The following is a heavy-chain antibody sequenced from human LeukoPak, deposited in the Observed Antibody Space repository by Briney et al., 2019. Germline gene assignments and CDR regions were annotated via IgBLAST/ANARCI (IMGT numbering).Heavy chain of an antibody. D-gene: IGHD1-26*01. CDR1: GGSISSGSYY. J-gene: IGHJ3*02. Sequence: SETLSLTCTVSGGSISSGSYYWSWIRQPAGKGLEWIGRIYTSGSTNYNPSLKSRVTISVDTSKNQFSLKLSSVTAADTAVYYCARDKREPRYAFDIWGQGTMVTVSS. CDR2: IYTSGST. CDR3: ARDKREPRYAFDI. V-gene: IGHV4-61*02.